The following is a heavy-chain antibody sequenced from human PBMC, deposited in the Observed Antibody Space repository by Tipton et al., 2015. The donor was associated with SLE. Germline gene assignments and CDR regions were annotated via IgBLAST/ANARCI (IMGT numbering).Heavy chain of an antibody. V-gene: IGHV3-48*01. J-gene: IGHJ4*02. D-gene: IGHD2-2*01. CDR1: GFAFSTYS. CDR2: ISSSSSTI. Sequence: SLRLSCAASGFAFSTYSMNWVRQAPGKGLDWISYISSSSSTIFYADSVKGRFTISRDNAKNSLYLQMNSLRAEDTAVYYCARGGTTWAKGDYWGQGTLVTVSS. CDR3: ARGGTTWAKGDY.